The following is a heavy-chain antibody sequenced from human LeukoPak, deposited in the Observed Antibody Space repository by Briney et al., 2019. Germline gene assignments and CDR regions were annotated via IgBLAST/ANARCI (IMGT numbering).Heavy chain of an antibody. J-gene: IGHJ5*02. D-gene: IGHD2-21*01. Sequence: SGTLSLTCTVSGGSISSYYWTWIRQSAGGGLEWIGRVYINGNTNSNPSLRSRLAISVDTSQNQFSLDLSSVTAADTAVYYCARGSCGVDCAGYNWFDPWGQGILVTVSS. CDR3: ARGSCGVDCAGYNWFDP. CDR2: VYINGNT. V-gene: IGHV4-4*07. CDR1: GGSISSYY.